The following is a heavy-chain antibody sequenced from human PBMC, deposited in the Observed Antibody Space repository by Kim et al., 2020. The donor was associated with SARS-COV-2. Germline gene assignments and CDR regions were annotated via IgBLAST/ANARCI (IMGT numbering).Heavy chain of an antibody. D-gene: IGHD3-3*01. V-gene: IGHV1-3*01. Sequence: YSQKFQGRVTITRDTAASTAYMELSSLRSEDKAVYYGAREEWRSYYGMDVWGQGTTVTVSS. J-gene: IGHJ6*02. CDR3: AREEWRSYYGMDV.